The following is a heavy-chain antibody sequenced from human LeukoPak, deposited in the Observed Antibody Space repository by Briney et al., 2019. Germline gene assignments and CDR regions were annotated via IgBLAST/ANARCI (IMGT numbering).Heavy chain of an antibody. CDR2: IIPIFGTA. Sequence: ATVKVSCKASGGTFSSYAISWVRQAPGQGLEWMGGIIPIFGTANYAQKFQGRVTITADESTSTAYMELSSLRSEDTAVYYCARGGPHYYDSSGYYYSGLDYWGQGTLVTVSS. J-gene: IGHJ4*02. CDR1: GGTFSSYA. D-gene: IGHD3-22*01. CDR3: ARGGPHYYDSSGYYYSGLDY. V-gene: IGHV1-69*13.